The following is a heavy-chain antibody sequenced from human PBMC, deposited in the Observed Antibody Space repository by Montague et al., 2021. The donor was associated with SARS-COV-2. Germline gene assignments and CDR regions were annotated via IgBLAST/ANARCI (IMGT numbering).Heavy chain of an antibody. J-gene: IGHJ4*02. CDR3: ARRGDYGGPRFDY. CDR1: GGSVSSKSYY. V-gene: IGHV4-39*01. D-gene: IGHD4-23*01. CDR2: IYYIGST. Sequence: SETLSPTCTVSGGSVSSKSYYWGWIRQPPGKGLDWIGSIYYIGSTHYNPSLRIRVTISVDTSKNQFSLNLSSVTAADTAVYSFARRGDYGGPRFDYWGQGTLVSVSS.